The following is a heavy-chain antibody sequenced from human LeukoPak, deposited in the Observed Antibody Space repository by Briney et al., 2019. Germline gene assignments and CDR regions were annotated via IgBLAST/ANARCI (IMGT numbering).Heavy chain of an antibody. D-gene: IGHD3-22*01. CDR1: GGTFSSYA. V-gene: IGHV1-69*13. CDR2: IIPIFGTT. CDR3: AREGVDYYDSSGYSEDY. J-gene: IGHJ4*02. Sequence: ASVKVSCKASGGTFSSYAISWVRQAPGQGLEWMGGIIPIFGTTNYAQKFQGRVTITADESTSTAYMEPSSLRSEDTAVYYCAREGVDYYDSSGYSEDYWGQGTLVTVSS.